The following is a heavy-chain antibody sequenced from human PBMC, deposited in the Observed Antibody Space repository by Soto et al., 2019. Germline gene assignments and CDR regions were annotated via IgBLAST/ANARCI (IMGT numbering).Heavy chain of an antibody. CDR3: ARARGSYLPQVY. CDR2: INPSGGST. V-gene: IGHV1-46*01. Sequence: QVQLVQSGAEVKKPGASVKVSCKASGYTFTSYYMHWVRQAPGQGLEWMGIINPSGGSTSYAQKFQGRVTMTRDTSTSTVYMELSSLISEDTAVYYCARARGSYLPQVYWGQGTLVTVSS. D-gene: IGHD1-26*01. J-gene: IGHJ4*02. CDR1: GYTFTSYY.